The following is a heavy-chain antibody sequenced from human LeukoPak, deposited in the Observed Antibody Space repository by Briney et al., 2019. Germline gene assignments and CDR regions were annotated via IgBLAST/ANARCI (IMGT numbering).Heavy chain of an antibody. CDR3: ARPAGSSGFLDY. CDR1: GYSFSTYW. CDR2: IYLVDSST. Sequence: GESLKISCKGSGYSFSTYWIAWVRQMSGKGLEWMGIIYLVDSSTKYSPSCQGQVTISADKSISTAYLQWSSLKASDTAMYYCARPAGSSGFLDYWGQGTLVTVSS. J-gene: IGHJ4*02. V-gene: IGHV5-51*01. D-gene: IGHD3-22*01.